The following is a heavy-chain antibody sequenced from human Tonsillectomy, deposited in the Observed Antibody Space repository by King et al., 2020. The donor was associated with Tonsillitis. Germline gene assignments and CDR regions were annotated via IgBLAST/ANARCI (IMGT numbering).Heavy chain of an antibody. V-gene: IGHV3-30*04. CDR3: ARETVEANPFDF. CDR2: IAYDGTKK. D-gene: IGHD1-26*01. J-gene: IGHJ4*02. CDR1: GFTFSSYA. Sequence: VQLVESGGGVVQPGRSLRLSCAASGFTFSSYAMHWVRQAPGKGLEWVAIIAYDGTKKNYADAVKGRFTISRDDSKNTMYMEMNSLRGEDTAVYYCARETVEANPFDFWGQGTLVTVSS.